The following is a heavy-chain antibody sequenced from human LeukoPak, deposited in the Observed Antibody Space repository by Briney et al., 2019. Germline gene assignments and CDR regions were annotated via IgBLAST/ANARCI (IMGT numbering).Heavy chain of an antibody. D-gene: IGHD2-15*01. CDR1: GFSFNTYA. CDR3: ARQLGYCSTGSCYFDY. Sequence: GGSLRLSCAASGFSFNTYAVSWVRQAPGKGLEWVPAISSTGNTYYADSVKGRFTISRDNSKNTLYLQMNSLRVDDTAVYYCARQLGYCSTGSCYFDYWGQGTLVTVSS. CDR2: ISSTGNT. J-gene: IGHJ4*03. V-gene: IGHV3-23*01.